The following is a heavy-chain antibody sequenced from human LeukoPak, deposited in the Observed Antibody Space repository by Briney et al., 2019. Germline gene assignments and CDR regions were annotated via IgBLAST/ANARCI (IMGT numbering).Heavy chain of an antibody. CDR3: AKYSLLGAPNPRWGFDP. Sequence: GGSLRLSCAASGFTFSSYGMSWVRQAPGKGLEWVSAISGSGGSTYYADSVKGRFTISRDNSKNTLYLQMNSLRAEDTAVYYCAKYSLLGAPNPRWGFDPWGQGTLVTVSS. V-gene: IGHV3-23*01. CDR2: ISGSGGST. J-gene: IGHJ5*02. D-gene: IGHD1-26*01. CDR1: GFTFSSYG.